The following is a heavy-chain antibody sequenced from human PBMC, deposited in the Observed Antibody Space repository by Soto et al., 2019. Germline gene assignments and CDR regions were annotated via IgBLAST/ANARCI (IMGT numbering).Heavy chain of an antibody. CDR1: GFILSDCA. D-gene: IGHD7-27*01. CDR2: ISSSSSVI. J-gene: IGHJ6*03. CDR3: ARDLSWGSNWYYYMDV. Sequence: EVQLVESGGGLVQPGGSLRLSCATSGFILSDCAMNWVRQAPGKGLEWVSYISSSSSVIDYADSVKGRFTVSRDNARNSLYLQMNSLRAEDTAVYYCARDLSWGSNWYYYMDVWGKGPTLTVSS. V-gene: IGHV3-48*01.